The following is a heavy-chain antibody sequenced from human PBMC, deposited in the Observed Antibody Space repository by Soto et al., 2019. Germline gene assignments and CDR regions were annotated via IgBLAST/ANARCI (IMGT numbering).Heavy chain of an antibody. CDR3: STDSYSDMTVVRLDN. D-gene: IGHD3-22*01. V-gene: IGHV3-15*01. CDR1: GFTFSGSA. Sequence: GGSLRLSCAASGFTFSGSAMRWVRQASGKGLEWVGRIKSKADGETTAYAAPVKGRFAISRDDSKNIAYMQMNSLKIEDTAVYYCSTDSYSDMTVVRLDNWGHGTLVTVSS. J-gene: IGHJ4*01. CDR2: IKSKADGETT.